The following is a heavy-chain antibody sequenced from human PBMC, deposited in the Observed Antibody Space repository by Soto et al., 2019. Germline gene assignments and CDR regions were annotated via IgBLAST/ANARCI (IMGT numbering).Heavy chain of an antibody. CDR3: ARLVYDTRLNCRYLDF. Sequence: SETLSLTCAVSGVSISSGNWWTWVRQSQQRGLEYIGEIFHDGTANYYPSFERRVAISVDTSKNQFSLKLTSVTAAHTAIYFYARLVYDTRLNCRYLDFWGKGTRVSGSS. CDR1: GVSISSGNW. CDR2: IFHDGTA. J-gene: IGHJ4*02. V-gene: IGHV4-4*02. D-gene: IGHD2-15*01.